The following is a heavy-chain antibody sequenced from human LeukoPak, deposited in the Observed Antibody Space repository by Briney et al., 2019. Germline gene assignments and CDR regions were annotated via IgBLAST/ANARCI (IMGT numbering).Heavy chain of an antibody. CDR2: IKSKTDGGTT. CDR1: GFTFSSYA. J-gene: IGHJ4*02. Sequence: GGSLRLSCAASGFTFSSYAMSWVRQAPGKGLEWVGRIKSKTDGGTTDYAAPVKGRFTISRDDSKNTLYLQMNSLKTEDTAVYYCTTGGIVVVVAATDFDYWGQGTLVTVSS. V-gene: IGHV3-15*01. D-gene: IGHD2-15*01. CDR3: TTGGIVVVVAATDFDY.